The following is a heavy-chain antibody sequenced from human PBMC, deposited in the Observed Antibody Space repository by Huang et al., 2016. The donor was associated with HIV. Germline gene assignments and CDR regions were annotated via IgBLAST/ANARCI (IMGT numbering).Heavy chain of an antibody. Sequence: VQLVESGGGLVQPGWSLRLSCAAFGFAFSQYAVHWVRQSPGKGRDCVSGIGGNSGDIAYAASVRCRFVISRDNAKKSLYLKMNGLRLEDTALYFCVIMDDYFDYWGQGVLVGVSS. CDR3: VIMDDYFDY. J-gene: IGHJ4*02. V-gene: IGHV3-9*01. CDR1: GFAFSQYA. D-gene: IGHD2-8*01. CDR2: IGGNSGDI.